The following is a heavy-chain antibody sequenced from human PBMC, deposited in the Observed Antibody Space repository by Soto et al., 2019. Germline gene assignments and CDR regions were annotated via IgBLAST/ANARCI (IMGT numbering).Heavy chain of an antibody. D-gene: IGHD4-4*01. Sequence: GGSLRLSCAASGFTFSSYAMSWVRQAPGKGLEWVSAISGSGGSTYYADSVKGRFTISRDNSKNTLYLQMNSLRAEDTAVYYCAKDKISNYILIPFDYWGQGTLVTAPQ. CDR3: AKDKISNYILIPFDY. CDR2: ISGSGGST. V-gene: IGHV3-23*01. CDR1: GFTFSSYA. J-gene: IGHJ4*02.